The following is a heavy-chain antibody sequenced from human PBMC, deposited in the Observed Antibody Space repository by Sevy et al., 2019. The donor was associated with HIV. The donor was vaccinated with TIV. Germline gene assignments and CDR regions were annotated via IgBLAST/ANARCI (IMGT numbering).Heavy chain of an antibody. CDR1: GFTFPAYS. CDR2: ISTGSDHI. CDR3: VRRGVDAFNVYFDL. J-gene: IGHJ4*02. V-gene: IGHV3-21*05. D-gene: IGHD3-10*01. Sequence: GGSLRLSCIASGFTFPAYSMNWVRQAPGKGLEWPSYISTGSDHIYYADSAKGRFTISRDDAQNSVFLDMKSLRDQDTALYYCVRRGVDAFNVYFDLWGQGTLVTVSS.